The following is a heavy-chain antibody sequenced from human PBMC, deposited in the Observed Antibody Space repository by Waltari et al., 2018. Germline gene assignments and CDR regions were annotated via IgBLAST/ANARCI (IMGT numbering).Heavy chain of an antibody. CDR1: GYSISSGYY. J-gene: IGHJ4*02. CDR3: ARDDKAVSGPHFDY. Sequence: QVQLQESGPGLVKPSETLSLICVVSGYSISSGYYWGWIRQPPGKGLEGIGSIYHSGSTHYNPSLQSRVTISVDTSKNQFSLKLNSVTASDTAVYYCARDDKAVSGPHFDYWGQGTLVTVSS. CDR2: IYHSGST. V-gene: IGHV4-38-2*02. D-gene: IGHD6-13*01.